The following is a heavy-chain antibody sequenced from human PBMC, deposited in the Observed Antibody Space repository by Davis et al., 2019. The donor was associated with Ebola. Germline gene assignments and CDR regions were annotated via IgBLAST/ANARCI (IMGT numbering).Heavy chain of an antibody. CDR1: GFTFSSYW. V-gene: IGHV3-74*01. Sequence: GESLKISCAASGFTFSSYWMHWVRQAPGKGLVWVSRINSDGSSTSYADSVKGRFTISRDNAKNTLYVQMNSLRAEDTAVYYCARAREGYSYGLDYWGQGTLVTVSS. D-gene: IGHD5-18*01. J-gene: IGHJ4*02. CDR3: ARAREGYSYGLDY. CDR2: INSDGSST.